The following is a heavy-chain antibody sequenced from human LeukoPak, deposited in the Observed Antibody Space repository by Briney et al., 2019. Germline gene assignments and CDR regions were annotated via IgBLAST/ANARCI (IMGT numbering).Heavy chain of an antibody. CDR3: ARDPLVVVAATYYYYYGMDV. Sequence: ASVKVSCEASGYTFTSYGFSWVRQAPGQGLEWMGWISAYNGNTNYAQKLQGRVTMTTDTSTSTAYMELRSLRSDDTAVYYCARDPLVVVAATYYYYYGMDVWGQGTTVTVSS. V-gene: IGHV1-18*01. CDR1: GYTFTSYG. D-gene: IGHD2-15*01. J-gene: IGHJ6*02. CDR2: ISAYNGNT.